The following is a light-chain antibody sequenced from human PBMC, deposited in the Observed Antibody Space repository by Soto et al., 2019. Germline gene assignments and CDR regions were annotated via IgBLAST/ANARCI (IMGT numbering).Light chain of an antibody. CDR1: QTVASN. CDR2: GAS. Sequence: EIVMTQSPASLSVSPGDGATVSCRASQTVASNLAWYQQKPGQGPRLLIHGASTRAAGVTARFSGSGSGTDFTLTISSLQSEDFAVYYCQQYHNWPPQYTFGQGTNLQIK. V-gene: IGKV3-15*01. CDR3: QQYHNWPPQYT. J-gene: IGKJ2*01.